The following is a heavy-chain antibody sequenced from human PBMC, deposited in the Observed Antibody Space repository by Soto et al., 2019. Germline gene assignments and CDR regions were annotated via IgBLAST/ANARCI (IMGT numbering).Heavy chain of an antibody. J-gene: IGHJ4*02. V-gene: IGHV3-21*01. Sequence: GESLKISCAASGFTFSSYSMNWVRQAPGKGLEWVSSISSSSSYIYYADSVKGRFTISRDNAKNSLYLQMNSLRAEDTAVYYCATDNWNYEFDYWGQGTLVTVSS. D-gene: IGHD1-7*01. CDR1: GFTFSSYS. CDR2: ISSSSSYI. CDR3: ATDNWNYEFDY.